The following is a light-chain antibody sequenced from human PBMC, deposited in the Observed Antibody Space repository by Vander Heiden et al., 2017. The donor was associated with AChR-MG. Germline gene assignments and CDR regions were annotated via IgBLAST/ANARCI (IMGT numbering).Light chain of an antibody. CDR2: RNN. V-gene: IGLV1-47*01. CDR3: AAWDDSLRV. J-gene: IGLJ3*02. CDR1: SSTIGSNY. Sequence: QSVLTQPPSASGTPGQRFTISCSGSSSTIGSNYVYWYQKRPGTVLKLLIYRNNQRPSVVPDRFSGSKSGTSAALAISGLRSEDEADYYCAAWDDSLRVFGGGTKLTVL.